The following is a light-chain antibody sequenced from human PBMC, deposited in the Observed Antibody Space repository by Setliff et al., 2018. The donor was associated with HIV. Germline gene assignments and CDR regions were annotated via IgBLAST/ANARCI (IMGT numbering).Light chain of an antibody. Sequence: QSVLTQPPSASGTPGQRVTISCSGSSSNIGSNTVNWYRQLPGTAPKLLIYSNNQRPSGVPDRFSGSKSGTSASLGISGLQSEDEADYYCCSYAGPTYVFGSGTKVTVL. V-gene: IGLV1-44*01. CDR2: SNN. CDR3: CSYAGPTYV. CDR1: SSNIGSNT. J-gene: IGLJ1*01.